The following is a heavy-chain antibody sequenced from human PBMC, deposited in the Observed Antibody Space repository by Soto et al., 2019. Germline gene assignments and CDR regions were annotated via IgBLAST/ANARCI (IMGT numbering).Heavy chain of an antibody. CDR2: ISYDGSNK. J-gene: IGHJ4*02. Sequence: VHLLESGGGLVQPGGSLRLSCAASGFTFSSYAMHWVRQAPGKGLEWVAVISYDGSNKYYADSVKGRFTSSRDNSKNTMDLQMNSLRAEDTAVYYCARDRTGYYEFWSGFWGWGQGTLVTVSS. D-gene: IGHD3-3*01. CDR1: GFTFSSYA. V-gene: IGHV3-30-3*01. CDR3: ARDRTGYYEFWSGFWG.